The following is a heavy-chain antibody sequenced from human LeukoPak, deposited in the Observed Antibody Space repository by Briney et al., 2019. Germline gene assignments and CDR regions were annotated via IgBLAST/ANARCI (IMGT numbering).Heavy chain of an antibody. J-gene: IGHJ6*02. D-gene: IGHD4-17*01. CDR1: GGTFSSYA. Sequence: SVNVSCKASGGTFSSYAISWVRQAPGQGLEWMGRIIPILGIANYAQKFQGRVTITADKSTSTAYMELSSLRPEDTAVYYCARDPGDYGLLRYYYGMDVWGQGTTVTVSS. CDR2: IIPILGIA. CDR3: ARDPGDYGLLRYYYGMDV. V-gene: IGHV1-69*04.